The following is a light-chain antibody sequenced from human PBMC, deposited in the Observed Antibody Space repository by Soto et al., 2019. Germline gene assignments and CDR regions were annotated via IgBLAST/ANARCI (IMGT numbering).Light chain of an antibody. CDR2: KDS. J-gene: IGLJ2*01. CDR3: YSAADNKGV. Sequence: SYELTQPSSVSVSPGQTARITCSGDVLAKKYARWFQQKPGQAPVLVIYKDSERPSGIPERFSGSSSGTTVTLTISGAQVEDEADSYCYSAADNKGVFGGGTKLTVL. CDR1: VLAKKY. V-gene: IGLV3-27*01.